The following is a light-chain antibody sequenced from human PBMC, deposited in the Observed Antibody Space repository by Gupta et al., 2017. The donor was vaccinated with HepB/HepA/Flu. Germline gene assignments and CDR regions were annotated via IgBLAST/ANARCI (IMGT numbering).Light chain of an antibody. V-gene: IGLV1-44*01. CDR3: AAWDDSLNGHWV. J-gene: IGLJ3*02. Sequence: QSALTQPPSASGTPGQRVTISCSGSSSTIGSNTVHWYQHLPATAPKLLIYGNNKRPAGVPERFSGSKSGTSAALAISGLQAEEEADYYCAAWDDSLNGHWVFGGGTKLTVL. CDR1: SSTIGSNT. CDR2: GNN.